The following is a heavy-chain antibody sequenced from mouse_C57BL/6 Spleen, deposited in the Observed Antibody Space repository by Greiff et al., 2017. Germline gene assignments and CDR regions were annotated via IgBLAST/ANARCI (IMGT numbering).Heavy chain of an antibody. CDR2: IDPEDGDT. CDR3: TLYYYGSSYWYFDV. D-gene: IGHD1-1*01. Sequence: QLQQSGAELVRPGASVKLSCTASGFNIKDYYMHWVKQRPEQGLEWIGRIDPEDGDTEYAPKFQGKATMTADTSSNTAYLQLSSLTSEDTAVYYCTLYYYGSSYWYFDVWGTGTTVTVSS. V-gene: IGHV14-1*01. J-gene: IGHJ1*03. CDR1: GFNIKDYY.